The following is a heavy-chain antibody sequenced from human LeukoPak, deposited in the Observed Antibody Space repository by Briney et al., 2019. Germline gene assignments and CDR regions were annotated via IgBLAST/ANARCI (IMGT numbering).Heavy chain of an antibody. CDR2: INHSRRT. Sequence: SSDTLSLTCAVYGGSFSDYWGWIRQPPGKGLEWIGEINHSRRTYYNPSLKSRVTISVDTSKNQFSLNLSSVTAADTAVYYCARDVVVVPAAIHYGMDVWGQGTTVTVSS. D-gene: IGHD2-2*01. J-gene: IGHJ6*02. CDR1: GGSFSDY. V-gene: IGHV4-34*01. CDR3: ARDVVVVPAAIHYGMDV.